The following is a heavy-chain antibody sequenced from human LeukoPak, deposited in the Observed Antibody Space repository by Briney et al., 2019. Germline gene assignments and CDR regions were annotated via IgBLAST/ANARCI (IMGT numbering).Heavy chain of an antibody. CDR1: GFTFSSYW. D-gene: IGHD3-3*01. Sequence: GGSLRLSCAASGFTFSSYWMYWVRQAPGKGLVWVSRINSDARNTNYADSVQGRFTISRDNAKNTLYLQMNSLRVEDTAVYYCASGIGVGDSFYIWGQGTMVTVSS. CDR3: ASGIGVGDSFYI. V-gene: IGHV3-74*01. J-gene: IGHJ3*02. CDR2: INSDARNT.